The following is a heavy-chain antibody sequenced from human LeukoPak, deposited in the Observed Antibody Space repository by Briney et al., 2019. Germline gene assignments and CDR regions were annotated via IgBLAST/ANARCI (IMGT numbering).Heavy chain of an antibody. CDR2: LSKSGNT. CDR3: ARARYVNSFYAFDI. CDR1: GGSISSYY. J-gene: IGHJ3*02. D-gene: IGHD3-9*01. Sequence: SEALSLTCTVSGGSISSYYWSWIRLPPGKGLEWIGYLSKSGNTNYSPSLKSRVTIFGDTSKNQFFLKLSSVTVADTAVYYCARARYVNSFYAFDIWGQGTLVTVSS. V-gene: IGHV4-59*01.